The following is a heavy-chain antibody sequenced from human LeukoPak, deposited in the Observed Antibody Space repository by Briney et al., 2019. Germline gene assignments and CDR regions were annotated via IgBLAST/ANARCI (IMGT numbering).Heavy chain of an antibody. Sequence: PGRSLRLSCAASGFTFSSYGMHWVRQAPGKGLEWVAVISYDGSNKYYADSVKGRFTISRDNAKNSLYLQMNSLRAEDTAVYYCARRVCGSTSCYTGDWGQGTLVTVSS. D-gene: IGHD2-2*02. CDR1: GFTFSSYG. CDR3: ARRVCGSTSCYTGD. CDR2: ISYDGSNK. V-gene: IGHV3-30*03. J-gene: IGHJ4*02.